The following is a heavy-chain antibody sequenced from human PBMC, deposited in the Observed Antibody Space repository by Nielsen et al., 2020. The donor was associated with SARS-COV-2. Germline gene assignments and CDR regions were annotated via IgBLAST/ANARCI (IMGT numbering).Heavy chain of an antibody. D-gene: IGHD2-21*02. CDR2: ISTDSGNP. J-gene: IGHJ4*02. CDR1: GYTFTNYA. CDR3: AREQSFCGVDCYSYFDF. Sequence: ASVKVSCKASGYTFTNYAMNWVRQAPGQGLEWMGWISTDSGNPTYVQGFTGRFVFSLDTSVTTTYLQISNLKAEDTAVYYCAREQSFCGVDCYSYFDFWGQGALVTVSS. V-gene: IGHV7-4-1*02.